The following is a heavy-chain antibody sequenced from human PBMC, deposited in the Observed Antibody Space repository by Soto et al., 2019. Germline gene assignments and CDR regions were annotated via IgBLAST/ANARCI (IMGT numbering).Heavy chain of an antibody. CDR3: AKDVGYCSGGSCYPAGF. Sequence: PGGSLRLSCAASGFTFSGDWMHWVRQGAGKGLVWVSRINMDGSSTNYADSVKGRFTISRDNSKNTLYLQMNSLRAEDTAVYYCAKDVGYCSGGSCYPAGFWGQGTLVTVSS. V-gene: IGHV3-74*01. J-gene: IGHJ4*02. CDR2: INMDGSST. D-gene: IGHD2-15*01. CDR1: GFTFSGDW.